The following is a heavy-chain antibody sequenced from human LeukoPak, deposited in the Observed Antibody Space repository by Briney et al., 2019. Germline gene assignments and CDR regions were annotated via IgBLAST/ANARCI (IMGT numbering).Heavy chain of an antibody. CDR2: IYYSGST. CDR3: ARESYYDYVWGSYLGYYYMDV. J-gene: IGHJ6*03. V-gene: IGHV4-39*07. Sequence: PSETLSLTCTVSGGSISSSSYYWGWIRQPPGKGLEWIGSIYYSGSTYYNPSLKSRVTISVDTSKNQFSLKLSSVTAADTAVYYCARESYYDYVWGSYLGYYYMDVWGKGTTVTVSS. CDR1: GGSISSSSYY. D-gene: IGHD3-16*02.